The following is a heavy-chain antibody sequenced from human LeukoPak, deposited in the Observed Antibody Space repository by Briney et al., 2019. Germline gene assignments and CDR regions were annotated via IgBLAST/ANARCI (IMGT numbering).Heavy chain of an antibody. CDR2: IYTSGST. CDR3: ARDRIAAAGNWFDP. D-gene: IGHD6-13*01. J-gene: IGHJ5*02. V-gene: IGHV4-4*07. CDR1: GGSISSYY. Sequence: SETLSLTRPVSGGSISSYYWSWIRQPAGKGLEWIGRIYTSGSTNYNPSLKSRVTMSVDTSKNQFSLKLSSVTAADTAVYYCARDRIAAAGNWFDPWGQGTLVTVSS.